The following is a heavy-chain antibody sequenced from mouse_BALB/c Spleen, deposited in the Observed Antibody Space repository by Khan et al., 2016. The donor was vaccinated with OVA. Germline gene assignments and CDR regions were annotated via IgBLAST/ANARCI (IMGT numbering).Heavy chain of an antibody. D-gene: IGHD2-3*01. Sequence: QVQLQQSGPELVRPGVSVKISCKGSGYTFTDYALHWVKQSHAKSLEWIGLISTYSGNTNYKQKFKGKATMTVDKSSSTAHMELARLTSEDSAISDCTRPAYDGYYDYWGQGTTLTVSS. V-gene: IGHV1S137*01. CDR3: TRPAYDGYYDY. J-gene: IGHJ2*01. CDR2: ISTYSGNT. CDR1: GYTFTDYA.